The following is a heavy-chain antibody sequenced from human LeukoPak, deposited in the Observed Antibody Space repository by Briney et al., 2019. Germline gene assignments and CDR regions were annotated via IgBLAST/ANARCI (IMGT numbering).Heavy chain of an antibody. CDR3: ARDIVSGSGSLDY. J-gene: IGHJ4*02. V-gene: IGHV3-74*01. D-gene: IGHD3-10*01. CDR1: RFSFSNYW. CDR2: VKSDGRNP. Sequence: SGGSLRLSCAASRFSFSNYWMHWVRQAPGKGLVWVSRVKSDGRNPSYADSVKGRFTISRDNAENMLYLQMNTLGAEDTGVYYCARDIVSGSGSLDYWGQGTLVTVSS.